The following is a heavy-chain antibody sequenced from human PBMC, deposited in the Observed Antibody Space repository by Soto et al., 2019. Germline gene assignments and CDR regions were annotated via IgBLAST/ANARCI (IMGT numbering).Heavy chain of an antibody. J-gene: IGHJ6*02. Sequence: ASVKVSCKASGYTFTGYYMHWVRQAPGQGLEWMGWINPNSGGTNYAQKFQGWVTMTRDTSISTAYMELSRLRSDDTAVYYCARESGIVGGYYYYYGMDVWGQGTTVMSP. D-gene: IGHD1-26*01. CDR3: ARESGIVGGYYYYYGMDV. CDR1: GYTFTGYY. V-gene: IGHV1-2*04. CDR2: INPNSGGT.